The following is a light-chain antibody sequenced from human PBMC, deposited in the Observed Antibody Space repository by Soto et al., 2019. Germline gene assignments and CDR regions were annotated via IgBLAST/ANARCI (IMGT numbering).Light chain of an antibody. Sequence: MKQASATRTAHHGEVATLSYRASQGIGDTLAWYQHKPGQTPRLLIYDTSTRATGVPTRFSGSGSGTEFSLTISSLQSEDFVVYYCQQYSNWPRTFGQGTKVDI. CDR3: QQYSNWPRT. CDR1: QGIGDT. CDR2: DTS. V-gene: IGKV3-15*01. J-gene: IGKJ1*01.